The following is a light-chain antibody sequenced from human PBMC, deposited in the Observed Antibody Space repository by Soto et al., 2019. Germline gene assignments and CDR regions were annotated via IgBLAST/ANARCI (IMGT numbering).Light chain of an antibody. CDR2: SIS. J-gene: IGKJ1*01. Sequence: EIVLTQSPGTLSLSPGDTATLSCRASQSLSPNYLAWYQQKPGQAPRLLIYSISIRATGITDRFSGSGSGTDFTLTISRLEPEDFAVYYCQQSDSSPGGTFGQGIKVELK. CDR1: QSLSPNY. CDR3: QQSDSSPGGT. V-gene: IGKV3-20*01.